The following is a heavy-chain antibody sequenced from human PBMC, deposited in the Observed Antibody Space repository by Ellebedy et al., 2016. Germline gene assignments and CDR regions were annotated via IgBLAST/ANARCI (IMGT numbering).Heavy chain of an antibody. D-gene: IGHD3-22*01. CDR2: IFYSGST. CDR3: ARQSEDYDSRGYSYYFDS. V-gene: IGHV4-59*08. CDR1: DGSLTHYY. Sequence: SETLSLTCTVSDGSLTHYYWAWIRQPPGKGLEWIGYIFYSGSTRYNPSLESRVIISVDRSKNQFSLRLSPLTAADTAIYYCARQSEDYDSRGYSYYFDSWGQGTLVTVSS. J-gene: IGHJ4*02.